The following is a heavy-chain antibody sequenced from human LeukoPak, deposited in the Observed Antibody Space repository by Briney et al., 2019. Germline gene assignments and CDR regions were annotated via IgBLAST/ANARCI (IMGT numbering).Heavy chain of an antibody. D-gene: IGHD3-9*01. CDR3: ARGVIRYFDWLRSPYFDS. CDR2: IYYSGST. J-gene: IGHJ4*02. CDR1: GGSISSGGYY. Sequence: TLSLTCTVSGGSISSGGYYWSWIRQHRGRGLEWIGYIYYSGSTYYNPSLKSRFTISVDTSKNQFSLKLSSVTAADTAVYYCARGVIRYFDWLRSPYFDSWGQGTLVTVSS. V-gene: IGHV4-31*03.